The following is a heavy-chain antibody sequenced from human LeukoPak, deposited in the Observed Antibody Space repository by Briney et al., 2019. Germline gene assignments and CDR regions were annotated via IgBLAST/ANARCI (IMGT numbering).Heavy chain of an antibody. Sequence: SETLSLTCDVYGGSFSGYYWSWIRQPPGKGLEWIGEINHRGSTNYNPSLKSRVTIDTSKNQFSLRLNSVTAADTAVYYCAREAIDTYSYGFEYNWFDPWGQGTLVTVSS. CDR2: INHRGST. V-gene: IGHV4-34*01. D-gene: IGHD5-18*01. J-gene: IGHJ5*02. CDR3: AREAIDTYSYGFEYNWFDP. CDR1: GGSFSGYY.